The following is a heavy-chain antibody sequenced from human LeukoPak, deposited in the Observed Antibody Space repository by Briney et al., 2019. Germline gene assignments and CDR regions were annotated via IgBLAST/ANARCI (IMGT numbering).Heavy chain of an antibody. CDR2: INYSGST. Sequence: PSETLSLTCTVSGASIRSYYWNWLRQPPGKGLEWIGYINYSGSTNSNPSLKSRATISMDTSKYHFSLKLSSVTAADTAVYSCARDTRSYDSSGYYFFDFWGQGTLVTVSS. CDR1: GASIRSYY. V-gene: IGHV4-59*01. D-gene: IGHD3-22*01. J-gene: IGHJ4*02. CDR3: ARDTRSYDSSGYYFFDF.